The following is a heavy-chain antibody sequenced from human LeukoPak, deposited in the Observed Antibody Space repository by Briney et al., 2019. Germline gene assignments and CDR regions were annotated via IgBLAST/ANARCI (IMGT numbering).Heavy chain of an antibody. CDR2: IYYSGST. Sequence: SETLSLTCTVSGGSISSYYWSWIRQPPGKGLEWIGYIYYSGSTNYNPSLKSRVTISVDTSKNQFSLKLSSVTAADTAVYYCARRRIQGSFDYWGQGTLVTVSS. V-gene: IGHV4-59*01. D-gene: IGHD5-18*01. CDR1: GGSISSYY. CDR3: ARRRIQGSFDY. J-gene: IGHJ4*02.